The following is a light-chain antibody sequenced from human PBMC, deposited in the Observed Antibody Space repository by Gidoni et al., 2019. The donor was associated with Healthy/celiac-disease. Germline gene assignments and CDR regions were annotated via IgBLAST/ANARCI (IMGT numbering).Light chain of an antibody. V-gene: IGKV1-39*01. CDR2: AAA. CDR1: QSISSY. Sequence: DIQMTPSPSSLSASVGDRVTITCRASQSISSYLNWYQQKPGNAPKLLIYAAASLQSGVPSRFSGSGSGTDFTLTISRRQPEDFATYYCQQSYSTLFTFGPGTKVDIK. CDR3: QQSYSTLFT. J-gene: IGKJ3*01.